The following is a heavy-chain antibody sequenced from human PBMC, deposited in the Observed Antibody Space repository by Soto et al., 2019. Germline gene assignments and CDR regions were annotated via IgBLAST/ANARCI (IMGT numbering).Heavy chain of an antibody. CDR2: IWYDGSNK. J-gene: IGHJ4*02. CDR1: GFTFSSYG. Sequence: GGSLRLSCAASGFTFSSYGMHWVRQAPGKGLEWVAVIWYDGSNKYYADSVKGRFTISRDNSKNTLYLQMNSLRAEDTAVYYCARARRDSISSQYDYWGQGTLVTVSS. V-gene: IGHV3-33*01. D-gene: IGHD3-22*01. CDR3: ARARRDSISSQYDY.